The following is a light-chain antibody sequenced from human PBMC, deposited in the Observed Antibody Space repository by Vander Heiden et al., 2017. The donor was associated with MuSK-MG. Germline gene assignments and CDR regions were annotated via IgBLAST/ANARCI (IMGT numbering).Light chain of an antibody. Sequence: EIVMTQSPATLSVSPGERATLSCRASQSVSSNLAWYQQKPGQAPRLLIYGASTRATGIPARFSGSGSGTEFTLTISSLQSEDFAVYYCQQYNNWPVGAFGQGTKVXIK. V-gene: IGKV3-15*01. CDR1: QSVSSN. CDR2: GAS. J-gene: IGKJ1*01. CDR3: QQYNNWPVGA.